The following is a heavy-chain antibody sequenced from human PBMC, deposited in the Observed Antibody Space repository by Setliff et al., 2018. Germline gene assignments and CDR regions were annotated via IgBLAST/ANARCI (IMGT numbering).Heavy chain of an antibody. Sequence: PGESLKISCKGSGYRFTSYWIGWVRQMPGKGLEWMRLIYPGDSDTRYSPSFRGQVTISADKSISSAYLQWRSLKASDTAIYYCARSAWGSSGYYPYYFDYWGQGTLVTVSS. CDR3: ARSAWGSSGYYPYYFDY. D-gene: IGHD3-22*01. J-gene: IGHJ4*02. V-gene: IGHV5-51*01. CDR2: IYPGDSDT. CDR1: GYRFTSYW.